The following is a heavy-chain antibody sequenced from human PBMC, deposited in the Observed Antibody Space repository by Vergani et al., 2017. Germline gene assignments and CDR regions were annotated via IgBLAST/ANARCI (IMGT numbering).Heavy chain of an antibody. Sequence: VQLVESGGGLVQPGRSLRLSCAASGFTFSSYAMHWVRQAPGKGLEWVAVISYDGSNKYYADSVKGRFTISRDNSKNTLYLQMNSLRAEDTAVYYCAREGYDILTGYRLYYYYYYMDVWGKGTTVTVSS. J-gene: IGHJ6*03. CDR3: AREGYDILTGYRLYYYYYYMDV. D-gene: IGHD3-9*01. CDR2: ISYDGSNK. V-gene: IGHV3-30-3*01. CDR1: GFTFSSYA.